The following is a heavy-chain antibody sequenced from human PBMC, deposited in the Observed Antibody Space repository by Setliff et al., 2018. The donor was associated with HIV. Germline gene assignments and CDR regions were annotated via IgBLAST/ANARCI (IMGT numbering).Heavy chain of an antibody. V-gene: IGHV3-7*03. CDR1: GLTFSSYW. CDR2: IKEDGSEK. D-gene: IGHD4-4*01. J-gene: IGHJ4*02. Sequence: PGGSLRLSCAASGLTFSSYWMSWVRQAPGKGLEWVANIKEDGSEKYYVDSVKGRFTISRDNAENSLYLQMNSLTAEDTAVYYCNSTLGYWGQGTLVTVSS. CDR3: NSTLGY.